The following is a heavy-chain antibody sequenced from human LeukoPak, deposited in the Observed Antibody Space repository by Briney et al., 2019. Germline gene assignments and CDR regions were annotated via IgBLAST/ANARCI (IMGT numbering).Heavy chain of an antibody. CDR3: ARRTKTGTTDY. J-gene: IGHJ4*02. D-gene: IGHD1-1*01. CDR1: GDSISSSSYY. Sequence: SETLSLTCTVSGDSISSSSYYWGWIRQPPGKGLEWIGSIYYSGSTYYNPSLKSRVTISVDTSKNQFSLKLSSVTAADTAVYYCARRTKTGTTDYWGQGTLVTVS. CDR2: IYYSGST. V-gene: IGHV4-39*01.